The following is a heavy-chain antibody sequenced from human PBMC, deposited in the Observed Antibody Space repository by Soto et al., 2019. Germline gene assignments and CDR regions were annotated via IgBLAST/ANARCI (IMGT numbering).Heavy chain of an antibody. J-gene: IGHJ4*02. CDR2: IIPILGIA. CDR3: ATSTNLYCISTSCYAWVDFDD. D-gene: IGHD2-2*01. Sequence: ASVKVSCKASGGTFSSYTISWVRQAPGQGLEWMGRIIPILGIANYAQKFQGRVTITADKSTSTAYMELSSLRSEDTAVYYCATSTNLYCISTSCYAWVDFDDWGQGTLVPVSS. V-gene: IGHV1-69*02. CDR1: GGTFSSYT.